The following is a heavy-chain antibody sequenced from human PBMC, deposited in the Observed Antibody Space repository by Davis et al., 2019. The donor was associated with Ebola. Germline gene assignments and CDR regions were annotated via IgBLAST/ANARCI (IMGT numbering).Heavy chain of an antibody. Sequence: ASVKVSCKASGYTFTSYYMHWVRQAPGQGLEWMGIINPSGGSTSYAQKFQGRVTMTRDTSTSTVYMELSSLRSEDTAVYYCAREPIVVVTATYYYYGMDVWGQGTAVIVSS. CDR1: GYTFTSYY. CDR2: INPSGGST. V-gene: IGHV1-46*03. CDR3: AREPIVVVTATYYYYGMDV. D-gene: IGHD2-21*02. J-gene: IGHJ6*02.